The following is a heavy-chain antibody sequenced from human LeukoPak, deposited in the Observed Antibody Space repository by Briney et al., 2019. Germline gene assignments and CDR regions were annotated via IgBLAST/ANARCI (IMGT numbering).Heavy chain of an antibody. D-gene: IGHD3-16*01. CDR2: INPISGIT. V-gene: IGHV1-46*01. CDR1: GYTFTSYY. Sequence: ASVQVSCKASGYTFTSYYMHWVRQAPGQGLEWMGIINPISGITNYAQKFQARVSMTRDTSTSTVYMELSILRSEDTALYYCARGGGCLDYWGQGTLVTVSS. J-gene: IGHJ4*02. CDR3: ARGGGCLDY.